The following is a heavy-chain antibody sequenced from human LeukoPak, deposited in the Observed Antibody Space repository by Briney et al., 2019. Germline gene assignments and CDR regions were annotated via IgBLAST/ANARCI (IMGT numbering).Heavy chain of an antibody. CDR1: GFTASSYW. V-gene: IGHV3-7*01. Sequence: GRSLTLSCAASGFTASSYWMSWVRQAPEKGREWVGNIKHDGREKYYVDSVKGRFTISRDNAKKSLYLQTNSLRAEDTAMNYRERQGKRWLQLRSPFMIGYWGQGTLVTVSS. D-gene: IGHD5-12*01. CDR3: ERQGKRWLQLRSPFMIGY. CDR2: IKHDGREK. J-gene: IGHJ4*02.